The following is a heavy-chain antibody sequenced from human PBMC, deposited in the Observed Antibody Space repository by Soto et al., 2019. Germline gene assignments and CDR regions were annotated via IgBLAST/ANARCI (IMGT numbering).Heavy chain of an antibody. CDR1: GFTLDTYS. CDR2: LTGSGTGT. J-gene: IGHJ4*02. CDR3: AKDQSPYYYDSSGYLLFDS. D-gene: IGHD3-22*01. Sequence: GGSLRLSCAASGFTLDTYSMTWIRQAPGKGLEWVSTLTGSGTGTYYADSVKGRFTISRDNSKNTLYLQMNTLRADDTAVYYCAKDQSPYYYDSSGYLLFDSWSQGALVTVSS. V-gene: IGHV3-23*01.